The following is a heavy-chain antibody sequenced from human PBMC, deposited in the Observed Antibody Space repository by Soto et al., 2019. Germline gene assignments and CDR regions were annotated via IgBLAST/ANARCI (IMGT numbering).Heavy chain of an antibody. J-gene: IGHJ4*02. CDR1: RGSISSYY. D-gene: IGHD5-12*01. CDR3: AGDPRGYGVYEYFDY. CDR2: IYYSGRT. Sequence: SETLSLTCTVSRGSISSYYWSWIRQPPGKGLEWIGYIYYSGRTNYNPSLKSRVTLSVDTSKNQISLKLSSVTAADTAIYYCAGDPRGYGVYEYFDYWGQGTLVTVS. V-gene: IGHV4-59*01.